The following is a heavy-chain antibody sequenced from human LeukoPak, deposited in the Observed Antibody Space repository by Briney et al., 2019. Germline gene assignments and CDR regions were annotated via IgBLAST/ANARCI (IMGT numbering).Heavy chain of an antibody. J-gene: IGHJ4*02. CDR2: INPSGGST. CDR3: ARDSYYSSSSLGFDY. CDR1: GYTFTSYY. Sequence: HWASVTVSCKASGYTFTSYYMHWVRQAPGQGLEWMGIINPSGGSTSYAQKFQGRVTMTRDMSTSTVYMELSSLRSEDTAVYYCARDSYYSSSSLGFDYWGQGTLVTVSS. V-gene: IGHV1-46*01. D-gene: IGHD6-6*01.